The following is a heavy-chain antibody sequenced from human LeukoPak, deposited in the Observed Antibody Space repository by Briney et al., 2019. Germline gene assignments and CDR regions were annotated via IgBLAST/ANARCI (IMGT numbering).Heavy chain of an antibody. D-gene: IGHD3-22*01. CDR2: INSSSGST. J-gene: IGHJ4*02. CDR1: GYTFTSYY. CDR3: ARGGPYDSAGYYSDS. Sequence: ASVKVSCKASGYTFTSYYMHWVRQAPGQGLEWMGIINSSSGSTNYAQKFQGRVTMTRDMSTSTVYMELSSLRSEDTAVYYCARGGPYDSAGYYSDSWGQGTLVTVSS. V-gene: IGHV1-46*01.